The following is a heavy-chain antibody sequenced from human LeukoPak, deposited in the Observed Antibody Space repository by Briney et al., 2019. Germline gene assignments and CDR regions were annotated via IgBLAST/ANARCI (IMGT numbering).Heavy chain of an antibody. CDR1: GGSISSSSYC. V-gene: IGHV4-39*01. CDR3: ASLLDGYNGDYYYYMDV. Sequence: SEALSLTCTVSGGSISSSSYCWGWIRQPPGKGLEWIGSIYYSGSTYYNPSLKSRVTISVDTSKNQFSLKLSSLTAADTAVYYCASLLDGYNGDYYYYMDVWGKGTTVTISS. J-gene: IGHJ6*03. CDR2: IYYSGST. D-gene: IGHD5-24*01.